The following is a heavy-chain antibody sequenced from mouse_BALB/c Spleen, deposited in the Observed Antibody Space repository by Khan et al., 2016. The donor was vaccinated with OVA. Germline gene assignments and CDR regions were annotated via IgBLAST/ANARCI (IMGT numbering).Heavy chain of an antibody. CDR3: ARPPYFSYVMDN. CDR2: INTYTGEP. J-gene: IGHJ4*01. D-gene: IGHD2-10*01. V-gene: IGHV9-3-1*01. CDR1: GHTFTKFG. Sequence: QVQLKQSGPELKRPGETVKISCKASGHTFTKFGMNWVKQAPGKGLKWMGWINTYTGEPTYADDFNGRFAFSLKTSANTAYLQINDLKNEDTATYFCARPPYFSYVMDNWGQGTSVTVSS.